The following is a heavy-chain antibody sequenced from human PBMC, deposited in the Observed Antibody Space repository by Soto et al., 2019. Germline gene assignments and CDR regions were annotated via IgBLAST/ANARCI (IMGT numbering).Heavy chain of an antibody. V-gene: IGHV3-11*01. CDR3: ARRGTISSAQHFDH. CDR1: GFTFSGYN. D-gene: IGHD6-6*01. Sequence: QVQLVESGGGLVKPGGSLRLSCAASGFTFSGYNMSWIRQAPGKGLEWVSYITSSGSNTYDAESVKGRFTISRDNTMNLLYMQMNSLSAEDTAVYYCARRGTISSAQHFDHWGQGTLVTVSS. J-gene: IGHJ4*02. CDR2: ITSSGSNT.